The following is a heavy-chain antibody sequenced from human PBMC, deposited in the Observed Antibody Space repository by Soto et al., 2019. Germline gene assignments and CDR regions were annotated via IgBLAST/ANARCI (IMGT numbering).Heavy chain of an antibody. CDR1: GFIFSSYG. V-gene: IGHV3-33*01. D-gene: IGHD4-4*01. Sequence: GGSLRLSCAASGFIFSSYGMHWVRQAPGKGLEWVAVVWYDGRNKYYADSVKGRFIISRDNSKNTVYLQMNSLRAEDTAVYSCARDGSGHSNYWDVWGQGTTVTVSS. J-gene: IGHJ6*02. CDR2: VWYDGRNK. CDR3: ARDGSGHSNYWDV.